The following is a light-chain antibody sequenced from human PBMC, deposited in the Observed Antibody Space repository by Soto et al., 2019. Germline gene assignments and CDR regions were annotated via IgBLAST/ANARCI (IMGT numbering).Light chain of an antibody. CDR3: QQYFEWPPMT. Sequence: EIVLTQSPATPSLSPGESATLSCRASQSVSSYLAWYQQKPGQAPRLLISGASTRAAGISDRFRGSGSGTEFTLTISSLRSEDSAIYDCQQYFEWPPMTFGQGTKVDIK. V-gene: IGKV3-15*01. CDR1: QSVSSY. CDR2: GAS. J-gene: IGKJ1*01.